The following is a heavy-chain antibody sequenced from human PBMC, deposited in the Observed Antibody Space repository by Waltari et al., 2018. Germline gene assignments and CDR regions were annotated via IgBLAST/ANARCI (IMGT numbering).Heavy chain of an antibody. CDR3: ARDYCDRTNCHGMDV. J-gene: IGHJ6*02. Sequence: QVQLVESGGGVVRLGRSLRLSCAASELTFSSYAMHWVRQAPGKGLELVAVFSDNKRKIYYVDSVKGRFTISRDNSKKMLYLQMNSLRGEDTAVYYCARDYCDRTNCHGMDVWGQGTTVTVSS. D-gene: IGHD3-22*01. V-gene: IGHV3-30*04. CDR2: FSDNKRKI. CDR1: ELTFSSYA.